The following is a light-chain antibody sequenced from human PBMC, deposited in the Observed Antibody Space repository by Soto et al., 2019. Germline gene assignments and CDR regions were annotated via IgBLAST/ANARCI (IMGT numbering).Light chain of an antibody. CDR2: KAS. Sequence: DIQMTQSPSTLSASVGDRDTITCRASQSISSWLAWYQQKPGKAPKLMIYKASSLEGGVTSRFSGGGSGIEFTLTISSLQPDDFASYYCQQYNSYYTFGQGTELEIK. V-gene: IGKV1-5*03. J-gene: IGKJ2*01. CDR3: QQYNSYYT. CDR1: QSISSW.